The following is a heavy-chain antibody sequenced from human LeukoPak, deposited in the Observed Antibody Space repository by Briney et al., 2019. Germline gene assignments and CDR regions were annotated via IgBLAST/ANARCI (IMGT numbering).Heavy chain of an antibody. CDR1: GFTFSDYY. J-gene: IGHJ4*02. V-gene: IGHV3-11*01. CDR2: ISSSGSTI. D-gene: IGHD1-26*01. CDR3: ARVLRISGSYYKVVDY. Sequence: PGGSLRLSCAASGFTFSDYYMSWIRQAPGKGLEWVSYISSSGSTIYYADSVKGRFTISRDNSKNTLYLQMNSLRAEDTAVYYCARVLRISGSYYKVVDYWGQGTLVTVSS.